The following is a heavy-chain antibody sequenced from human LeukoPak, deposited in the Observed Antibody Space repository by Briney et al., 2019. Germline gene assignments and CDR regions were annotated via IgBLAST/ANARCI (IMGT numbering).Heavy chain of an antibody. CDR2: IYYSGST. J-gene: IGHJ4*02. Sequence: PSETLSLTCTVSGGSISSYYWSWIRQPPGKGLEWIGYIYYSGSTNYNPSLKSRVTISVDTSKNQFSLKLSSVTAADTAVYYCARVRAATEYFDWLLTPHYFDYWGQGTLVTVSS. CDR1: GGSISSYY. CDR3: ARVRAATEYFDWLLTPHYFDY. V-gene: IGHV4-59*01. D-gene: IGHD3-9*01.